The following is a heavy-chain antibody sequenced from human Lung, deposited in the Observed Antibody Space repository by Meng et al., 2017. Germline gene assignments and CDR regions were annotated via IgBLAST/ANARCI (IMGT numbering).Heavy chain of an antibody. CDR1: GGSFSDYY. CDR3: ARGPTTMAHDFDY. CDR2: INHSGST. Sequence: VQLQQCGAGLFTPSETLSLTFVVSGGSFSDYYWSWIRQPPGKGLEWIGEINHSGSTNYNPSLESRATISVDTSQNNLSLKLSSVTAADSAVYYCARGPTTMAHDFDYWGQGTLVTVSS. V-gene: IGHV4-34*01. J-gene: IGHJ4*02. D-gene: IGHD4-11*01.